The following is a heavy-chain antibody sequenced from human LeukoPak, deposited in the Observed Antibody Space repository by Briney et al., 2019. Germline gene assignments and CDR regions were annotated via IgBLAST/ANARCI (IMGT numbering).Heavy chain of an antibody. CDR3: AKEWSPITMVRGVRGYFDY. J-gene: IGHJ4*02. Sequence: SETLSLTCAVYGGSFSGYYWSWIRQPPGKGLEWIGEINHSGSTNYNPSLKSRVTISVDTSKNQFSLKLSSVTAADTAVYYCAKEWSPITMVRGVRGYFDYWGQGTLVTVSS. D-gene: IGHD3-10*01. V-gene: IGHV4-34*01. CDR2: INHSGST. CDR1: GGSFSGYY.